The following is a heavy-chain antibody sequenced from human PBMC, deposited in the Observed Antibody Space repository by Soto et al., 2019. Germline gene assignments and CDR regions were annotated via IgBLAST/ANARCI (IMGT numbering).Heavy chain of an antibody. CDR1: GFSLSTSGVG. CDR2: IYWDDDE. CDR3: VHMAPPLDILTGAGSFDI. D-gene: IGHD3-9*01. V-gene: IGHV2-5*02. J-gene: IGHJ3*02. Sequence: QITLKESGPTLVKPTQTLTLTCTFSGFSLSTSGVGVGWIRQPPGKALEWLALIYWDDDERYRPSLKSRLTITKDTSKNQVVLTMINMDPVDTATYYCVHMAPPLDILTGAGSFDIWGQGTMVTVSS.